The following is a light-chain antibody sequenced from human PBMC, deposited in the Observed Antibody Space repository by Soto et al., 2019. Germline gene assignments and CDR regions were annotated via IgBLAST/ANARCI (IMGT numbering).Light chain of an antibody. CDR2: WAS. CDR1: QSVLSSSNNKNY. CDR3: QQDYGTPQT. Sequence: DFVMTQSPDSLAVSLGERATINCKASQSVLSSSNNKNYLAWYQQKPGQSPKLLIYWASTRESGVPDRFSGSGSGTDFTLTISSLQAEDVAVYYCQQDYGTPQTFGHGTKVAI. J-gene: IGKJ1*01. V-gene: IGKV4-1*01.